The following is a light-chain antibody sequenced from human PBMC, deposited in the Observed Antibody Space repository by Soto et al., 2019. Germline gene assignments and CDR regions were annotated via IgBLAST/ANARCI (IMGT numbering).Light chain of an antibody. CDR2: AAS. Sequence: AIRMTQSPSSLSASTGDRVTITCRASQGISSYLAWYQQKPGKAPKLLIYAASTLQSGVPSRFSGSGSGTAFTLTISFLQSEDFATYYCQQYYSYPYTFGQGTKLEIK. CDR3: QQYYSYPYT. J-gene: IGKJ2*01. V-gene: IGKV1-8*01. CDR1: QGISSY.